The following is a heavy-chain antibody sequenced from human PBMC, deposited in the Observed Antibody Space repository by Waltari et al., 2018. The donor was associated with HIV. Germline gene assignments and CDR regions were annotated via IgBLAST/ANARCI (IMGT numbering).Heavy chain of an antibody. V-gene: IGHV4-34*02. Sequence: QVQLQQWGARLVKPSETLSLTCAFYGGPFKTYYWNWIRQSPGRGLEWIGEIKSIGDTKNNPSPKNRVTLTGHKSNNQVSLKNNSVSGADAGIYYGARGLWKKVETIMGLYTYYYDVMDVWGQGTTVIV. J-gene: IGHJ6*02. CDR3: ARGLWKKVETIMGLYTYYYDVMDV. D-gene: IGHD3-22*01. CDR2: IKSIGDT. CDR1: GGPFKTYY.